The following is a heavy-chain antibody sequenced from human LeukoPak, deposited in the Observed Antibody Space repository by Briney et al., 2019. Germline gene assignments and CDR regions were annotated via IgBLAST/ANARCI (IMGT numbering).Heavy chain of an antibody. J-gene: IGHJ4*02. Sequence: GVLRLSCAASGFTFSSYAMSWVRQAPGKGLEWVSAISGSGGSTYYADSVKGRFTISRDNSKNTLYLQMNSLRAEDTAVYYCASGRAAAGTGYYFDYWGQGTLVTVSS. CDR3: ASGRAAAGTGYYFDY. CDR1: GFTFSSYA. D-gene: IGHD6-13*01. CDR2: ISGSGGST. V-gene: IGHV3-23*01.